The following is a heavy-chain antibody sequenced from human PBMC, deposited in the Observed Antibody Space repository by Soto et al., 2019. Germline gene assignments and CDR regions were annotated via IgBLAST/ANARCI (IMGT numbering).Heavy chain of an antibody. CDR1: GGTFSSYA. J-gene: IGHJ4*02. CDR3: ARDKVDSSGYEFDY. Sequence: SVKVSCKASGGTFSSYAISWVLQAPGQGLEWMGGIISIFGTANYAQKFQCRVTITADESTSTAYMELSSLRSEDTVVYYCARDKVDSSGYEFDYLGQGTLVTVSS. CDR2: IISIFGTA. D-gene: IGHD3-22*01. V-gene: IGHV1-69*13.